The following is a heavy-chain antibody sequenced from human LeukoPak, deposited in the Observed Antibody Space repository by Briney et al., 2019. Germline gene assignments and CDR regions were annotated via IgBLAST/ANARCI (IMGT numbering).Heavy chain of an antibody. CDR2: IYPGDSDT. Sequence: GESLKISCKGSGYSFTSYWIGWVRQMPGKGLEWMGIIYPGDSDTRYSPSFQGQVTISADKSISTAYLQWSSLRAEDTAVYYCAKQLGYCSDGSCYFPYWGQGTLVTVSS. J-gene: IGHJ4*02. CDR1: GYSFTSYW. D-gene: IGHD2-15*01. CDR3: AKQLGYCSDGSCYFPY. V-gene: IGHV5-51*01.